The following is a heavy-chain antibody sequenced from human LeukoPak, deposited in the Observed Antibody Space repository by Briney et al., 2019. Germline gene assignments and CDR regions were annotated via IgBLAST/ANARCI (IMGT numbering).Heavy chain of an antibody. D-gene: IGHD5-18*01. Sequence: GGSLRLSCAASGFTFSDYYMSWIRQAPGKGLERVSYISSSGSTIYYADSVKGRFTISRDNAKNSLYLQMNSLRAEDTAMYYCARDVFGGYSYGNGPIDYWGQGTLVTVSS. V-gene: IGHV3-11*01. CDR1: GFTFSDYY. CDR3: ARDVFGGYSYGNGPIDY. J-gene: IGHJ4*02. CDR2: ISSSGSTI.